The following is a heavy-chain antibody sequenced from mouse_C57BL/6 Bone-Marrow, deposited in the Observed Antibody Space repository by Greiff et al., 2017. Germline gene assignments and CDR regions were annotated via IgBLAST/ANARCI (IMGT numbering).Heavy chain of an antibody. D-gene: IGHD2-5*01. V-gene: IGHV1-67*01. Sequence: QVQLQQSGPELVRPGVSVKISCKGSGYTFTDYAMHWVKQSHAKSLEWIGVISTYYGDASYNQKFKGKATLTADKSSSTAYMQLSSLTSEDSAVYYCACGSNHWYFDVWGTGTTVTVSS. CDR2: ISTYYGDA. CDR3: ACGSNHWYFDV. J-gene: IGHJ1*03. CDR1: GYTFTDYA.